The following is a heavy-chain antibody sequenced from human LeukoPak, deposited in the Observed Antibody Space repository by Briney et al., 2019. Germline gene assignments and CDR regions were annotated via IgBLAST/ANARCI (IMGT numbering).Heavy chain of an antibody. CDR2: IDWDDDK. J-gene: IGHJ4*02. CDR1: GFSLSTSGMC. D-gene: IGHD3-10*01. CDR3: ARLYYYGSGSYFYFDY. Sequence: SGPALVKPTQTLTLTCTFSGFSLSTSGMCVSWIRQPPGKALEWLALIDWDDDKYYSTSLKTRLTISKDTSKNQVVLTMTNMDPVDTATYYCARLYYYGSGSYFYFDYWGQGTLVTVSS. V-gene: IGHV2-70*01.